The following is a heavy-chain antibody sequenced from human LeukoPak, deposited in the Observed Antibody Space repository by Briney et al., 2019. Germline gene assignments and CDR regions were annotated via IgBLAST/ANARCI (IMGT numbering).Heavy chain of an antibody. CDR3: AKLSRVGWLLLD. CDR1: GFTSSSYA. D-gene: IGHD3-22*01. CDR2: ISGSGGST. Sequence: PGGSLRLSCAASGFTSSSYAMSWVRQAPGKGLEWVSAISGSGGSTYYADSVKGRFTIFRDNSKNTLYLQMNSLRAEDTAVYYCAKLSRVGWLLLDWGQGTLVTVSS. J-gene: IGHJ4*02. V-gene: IGHV3-23*01.